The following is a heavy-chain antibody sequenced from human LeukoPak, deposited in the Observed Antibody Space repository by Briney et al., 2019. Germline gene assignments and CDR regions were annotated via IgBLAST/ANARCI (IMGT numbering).Heavy chain of an antibody. V-gene: IGHV4-59*12. CDR2: IYYSGST. CDR1: GGSISSYY. Sequence: SETLSLTCTVSGGSISSYYWSWIRQPPGKGLEWIGYIYYSGSTNYNPSLKSRVTISIDTSKNQFSLKLSSVTAADMAVYYCARVGITIFGVVIIYDAFDIWGQGTMVTVSS. D-gene: IGHD3-3*01. CDR3: ARVGITIFGVVIIYDAFDI. J-gene: IGHJ3*02.